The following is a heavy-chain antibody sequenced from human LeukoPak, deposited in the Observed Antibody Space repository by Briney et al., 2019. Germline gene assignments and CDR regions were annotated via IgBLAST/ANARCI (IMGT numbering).Heavy chain of an antibody. V-gene: IGHV3-30*04. CDR2: ISYDGSNK. J-gene: IGHJ4*02. CDR1: GFTFSSYA. Sequence: PGGSLRLSCAASGFTFSSYAMHWVGQAPGKGLEWVAVISYDGSNKYYADSVKGRFTISRDNSKNTLYLQMNSLRAEDMAVYYCARGVQSTVTTVSNYWGKETWVTVSS. D-gene: IGHD4-17*01. CDR3: ARGVQSTVTTVSNY.